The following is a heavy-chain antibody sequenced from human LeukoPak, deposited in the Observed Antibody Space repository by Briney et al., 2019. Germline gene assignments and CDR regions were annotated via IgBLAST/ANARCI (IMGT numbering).Heavy chain of an antibody. CDR2: LNNDGSGT. CDR1: GFTFSFYT. V-gene: IGHV3-74*01. Sequence: GGSLRLSCAASGFTFSFYTMNWVRQAPGKGLVWVSRLNNDGSGTGYGDSVKGRFTTSRDNAKNTLYLQMNSLRVEDTAVYYCARGRQGGFFDYWGQGVLVTVSS. D-gene: IGHD3-16*01. CDR3: ARGRQGGFFDY. J-gene: IGHJ4*02.